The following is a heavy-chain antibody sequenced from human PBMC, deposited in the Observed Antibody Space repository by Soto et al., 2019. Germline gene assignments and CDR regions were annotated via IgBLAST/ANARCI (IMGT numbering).Heavy chain of an antibody. J-gene: IGHJ1*01. Sequence: QVQLVESGGGVVQPGRSLRLSCAASGFTFSSYGMHWVRQAPGKGLEWVAVISYDGSNKYYADSVKGRFTISRDNSKNTLYLQMNGLRAEDTAGYYCAKADYQLLWCFQHWGQGTLVTVSS. D-gene: IGHD2-2*01. CDR1: GFTFSSYG. V-gene: IGHV3-30*18. CDR2: ISYDGSNK. CDR3: AKADYQLLWCFQH.